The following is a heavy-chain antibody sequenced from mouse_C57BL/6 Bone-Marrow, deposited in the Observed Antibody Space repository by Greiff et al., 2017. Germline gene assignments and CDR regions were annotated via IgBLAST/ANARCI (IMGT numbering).Heavy chain of an antibody. CDR2: LYPGGGYT. Sequence: VQLQQSGAELVRPGTSVKMSCKASGYTFTNYWIGWAKQRPGHGLEWIGDLYPGGGYTNYNEKFKGKATLTADKSSSTAYMQFSSLTSEDSAIYYCARDYGSSTSGVPYWYFDVWGTGTTVTVSS. CDR3: ARDYGSSTSGVPYWYFDV. J-gene: IGHJ1*03. V-gene: IGHV1-63*01. CDR1: GYTFTNYW. D-gene: IGHD1-1*01.